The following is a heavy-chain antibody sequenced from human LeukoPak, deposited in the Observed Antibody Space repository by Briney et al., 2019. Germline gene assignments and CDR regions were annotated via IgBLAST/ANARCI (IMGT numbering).Heavy chain of an antibody. V-gene: IGHV4-34*01. CDR3: ARDDSSSWANDY. D-gene: IGHD6-13*01. J-gene: IGHJ4*02. CDR1: GGSFSGYY. CDR2: INHSGST. Sequence: PSETLSLTCAVYGGSFSGYYWSWIRQPPGNGLEWIGEINHSGSTYYNPSLKSRVTISVDTSKNQFSLKLSSVTAADTAVYYCARDDSSSWANDYWGQGTLVTVSS.